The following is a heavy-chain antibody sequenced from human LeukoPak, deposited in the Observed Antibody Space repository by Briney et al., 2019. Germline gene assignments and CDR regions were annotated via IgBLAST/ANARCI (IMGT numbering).Heavy chain of an antibody. Sequence: SETLSLTCTVSGGSISTYFWSWIRQPPGKGLEWIGYIYYSGSTNYNPSLKSRVTISLDTSKNQFSLKLSSVTAADTAVYFCARGAEYYAIWRGYAGYSDYWGQGISVTVSS. D-gene: IGHD3-3*01. CDR3: ARGAEYYAIWRGYAGYSDY. CDR1: GGSISTYF. V-gene: IGHV4-59*01. J-gene: IGHJ4*02. CDR2: IYYSGST.